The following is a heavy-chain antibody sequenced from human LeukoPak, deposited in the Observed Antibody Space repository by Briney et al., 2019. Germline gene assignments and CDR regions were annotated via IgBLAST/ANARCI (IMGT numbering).Heavy chain of an antibody. Sequence: GGTLRLSCAASGFSFNRYWMSWVRQAPGEGLEWVANIKQDGSEKNYVESVKGRFTISRDNAKNSLYLQTNSLRAEDTAVYYCASAGQEWFGELGFDQWGQGTLVIVSS. V-gene: IGHV3-7*01. CDR3: ASAGQEWFGELGFDQ. CDR1: GFSFNRYW. D-gene: IGHD3-10*01. CDR2: IKQDGSEK. J-gene: IGHJ4*02.